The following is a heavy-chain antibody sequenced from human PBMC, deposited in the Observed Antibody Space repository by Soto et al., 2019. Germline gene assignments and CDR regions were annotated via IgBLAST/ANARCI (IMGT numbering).Heavy chain of an antibody. CDR2: ISGSGETK. CDR1: GFTFSSYA. Sequence: GGSLRLSCTASGFTFSSYAMSWVRQAPGEGLEWVSAISGSGETKYYADSVKGRFTISKDNSKDPLSLQMNSLRAEDTAVYYCVKSGEDWLFLLYYYYGMDVWGQGTTVTVSS. CDR3: VKSGEDWLFLLYYYYGMDV. J-gene: IGHJ6*02. D-gene: IGHD3-22*01. V-gene: IGHV3-23*01.